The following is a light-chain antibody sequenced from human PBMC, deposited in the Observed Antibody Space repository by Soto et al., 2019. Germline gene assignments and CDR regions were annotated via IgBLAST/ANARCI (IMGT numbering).Light chain of an antibody. V-gene: IGLV2-8*01. CDR3: SSYADSISVL. J-gene: IGLJ3*02. CDR1: SSDVGAYND. Sequence: QSALTQPPSASGSPGQSVTISCTGTSSDVGAYNDVSWYQQHPGKAPKLMIYEVTKRPSGVPDRFSGSKSGNTASLTVSGLEAEDEADYYCSSYADSISVLFGGGTKLTVL. CDR2: EVT.